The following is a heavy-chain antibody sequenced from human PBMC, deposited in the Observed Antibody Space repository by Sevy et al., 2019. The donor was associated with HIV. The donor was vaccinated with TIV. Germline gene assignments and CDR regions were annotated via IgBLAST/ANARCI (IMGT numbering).Heavy chain of an antibody. D-gene: IGHD6-13*01. V-gene: IGHV3-9*01. J-gene: IGHJ4*02. CDR3: TKDMSASAYEAALAAADTPSHIFDH. CDR2: ISWTSESI. CDR1: GFTFDDYA. Sequence: GGSLRLSCAASGFTFDDYAMHWVRQPPGKGPEWVSGISWTSESIAYADSVKGRFTISRDDAKNSLILQMNSLRPEDTALYYCTKDMSASAYEAALAAADTPSHIFDHWGQGTLVTVSS.